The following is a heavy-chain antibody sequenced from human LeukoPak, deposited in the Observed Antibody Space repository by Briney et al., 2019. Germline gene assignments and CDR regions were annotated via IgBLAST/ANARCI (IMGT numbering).Heavy chain of an antibody. J-gene: IGHJ6*03. CDR1: GYTFTGYY. V-gene: IGHV1-2*02. CDR3: ARELTDPYYYYMDV. Sequence: ASVKVSCKASGYTFTGYYMHWVRQAPGQGLEWMGWINPNSGGTNYAQKFQGRVTMTRDTSISTAYMELSRLRSDDTAVYYCARELTDPYYYYMDVWGKGTTVTVSS. CDR2: INPNSGGT.